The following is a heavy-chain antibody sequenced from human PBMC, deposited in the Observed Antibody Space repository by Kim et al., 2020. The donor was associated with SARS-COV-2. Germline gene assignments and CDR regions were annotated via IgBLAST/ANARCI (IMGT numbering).Heavy chain of an antibody. Sequence: ASVKVSCKTSEYTFSAYAIHWARQAPGHSLEWMGWMNGDNGNTKYSQKFQGRITFTRVTSASTFYMELRSLTSEDTAVYYCASSDWFRKNYYGMDVWGQGTTVTVSS. CDR1: EYTFSAYA. V-gene: IGHV1-3*01. D-gene: IGHD3-9*01. J-gene: IGHJ6*02. CDR3: ASSDWFRKNYYGMDV. CDR2: MNGDNGNT.